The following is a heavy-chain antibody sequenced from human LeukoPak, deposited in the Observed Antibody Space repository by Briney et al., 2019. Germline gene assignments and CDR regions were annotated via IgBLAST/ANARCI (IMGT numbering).Heavy chain of an antibody. CDR3: ARDSTYYDFWSGYYPQYYYYGMDV. J-gene: IGHJ6*02. CDR1: GFTFSSYS. D-gene: IGHD3-3*01. V-gene: IGHV3-48*02. CDR2: ISSSSSTI. Sequence: PGRSLRLSCAASGFTFSSYSMNWVRQAPGKGLEWVSYISSSSSTIYYADSVKGRFTISRDNAKNSLYLQMNSLRDEDTAVYYCARDSTYYDFWSGYYPQYYYYGMDVWGQGTTVTVSS.